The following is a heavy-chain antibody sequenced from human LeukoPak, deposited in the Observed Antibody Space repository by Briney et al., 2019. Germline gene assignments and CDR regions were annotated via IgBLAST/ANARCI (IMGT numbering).Heavy chain of an antibody. J-gene: IGHJ4*02. CDR3: ARDVKKNGWYVGFDF. Sequence: GGALRLSCAASGLTVSNTYSSWVRQAPGKGLEWVSVMYSGGSTYYADSVKGRFTISRDNYKNTLYLQMNSLRAEDTAVYYCARDVKKNGWYVGFDFWGQGTRVTVSS. CDR2: MYSGGST. V-gene: IGHV3-66*01. CDR1: GLTVSNTY. D-gene: IGHD2-15*01.